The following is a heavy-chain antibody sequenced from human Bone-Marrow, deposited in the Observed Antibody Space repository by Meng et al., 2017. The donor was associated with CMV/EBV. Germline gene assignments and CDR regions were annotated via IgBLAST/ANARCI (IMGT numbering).Heavy chain of an antibody. J-gene: IGHJ6*02. CDR2: ISSSGSTI. D-gene: IGHD3-10*01. V-gene: IGHV3-48*03. CDR1: GFTFSSYE. Sequence: GGSLRLSCAASGFTFSSYEMNWVRQAPGKGLEWVSYISSSGSTIYYADSVKGRFTISRDNAKNSLYLQMNSLRAEDTAVYYCARGRYGSGSYHTYYYYYGMDVWGQGTTVTVSS. CDR3: ARGRYGSGSYHTYYYYYGMDV.